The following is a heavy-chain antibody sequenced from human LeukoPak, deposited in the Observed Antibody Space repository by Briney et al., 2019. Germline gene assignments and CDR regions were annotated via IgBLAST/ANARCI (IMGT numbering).Heavy chain of an antibody. V-gene: IGHV1-46*01. D-gene: IGHD3-22*01. CDR1: GYTSTSYY. CDR2: INPSGGST. Sequence: GASVKVSCKASGYTSTSYYMHWVRQAPGQGLEWMGIINPSGGSTSYAQKFQGRVTMTRDTSTSTVYMELSSLRSEDTAVYYCARDYDSSGYYRDAFDIWGQGTMVTVSS. CDR3: ARDYDSSGYYRDAFDI. J-gene: IGHJ3*02.